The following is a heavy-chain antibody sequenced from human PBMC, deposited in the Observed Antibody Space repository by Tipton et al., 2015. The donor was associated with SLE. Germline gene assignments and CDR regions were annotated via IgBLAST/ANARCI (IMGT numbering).Heavy chain of an antibody. Sequence: GSLRLSCAASGFTVSSNYMNWVRQAPGKGLEWVSYISSSGSTIYYADSAKGRFTISRDNAKNSLYLQMNSLRAEDTAVYYCARDRTVVLDYWGQGTLVTVSS. CDR3: ARDRTVVLDY. V-gene: IGHV3-48*03. D-gene: IGHD4-23*01. J-gene: IGHJ4*02. CDR1: GFTVSSNY. CDR2: ISSSGSTI.